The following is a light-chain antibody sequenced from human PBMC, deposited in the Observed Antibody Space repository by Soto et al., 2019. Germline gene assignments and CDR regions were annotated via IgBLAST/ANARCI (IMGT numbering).Light chain of an antibody. Sequence: DIQMTQSPSSLSASVGDRVTITCRASQGISNYLAWYQQKPGKVPKLLIYAASTLQSGVPSRFSASGSGTYFTLTISSLQPEDVATYYCQKYNSVPFTFVPGTKVEIK. CDR2: AAS. CDR3: QKYNSVPFT. V-gene: IGKV1-27*01. J-gene: IGKJ3*01. CDR1: QGISNY.